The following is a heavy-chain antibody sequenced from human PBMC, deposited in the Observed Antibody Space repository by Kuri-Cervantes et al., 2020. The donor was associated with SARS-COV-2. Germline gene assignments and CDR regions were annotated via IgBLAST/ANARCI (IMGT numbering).Heavy chain of an antibody. CDR2: ISGGST. D-gene: IGHD2-2*02. J-gene: IGHJ3*02. Sequence: AASGCTGSSNELSWGRQAPGKGLERVPSISGGSTYYADSRKGRFTISRENSKNTLHLQMNSLRAEDTAVYYSARDVCGSTSCYTSYPGEAFDIWGQGTLVTVSS. CDR1: GCTGSSNE. CDR3: ARDVCGSTSCYTSYPGEAFDI. V-gene: IGHV3-38-3*01.